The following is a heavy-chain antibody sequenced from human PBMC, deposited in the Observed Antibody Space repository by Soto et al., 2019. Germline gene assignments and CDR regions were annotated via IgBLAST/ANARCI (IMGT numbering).Heavy chain of an antibody. CDR1: GDSISSGGYS. Sequence: QLQLQESGSGLVKPSQTLSLTCAVSGDSISSGGYSWNWIRQPPGKGLEWIGYIYHSGGTDYNPSLKSRVTITVDSSNNQFSLKLSSVTAADTAVYYCARDSRSGYYLDYWGQGTLVNVSS. CDR2: IYHSGGT. J-gene: IGHJ4*02. CDR3: ARDSRSGYYLDY. D-gene: IGHD3-22*01. V-gene: IGHV4-30-2*01.